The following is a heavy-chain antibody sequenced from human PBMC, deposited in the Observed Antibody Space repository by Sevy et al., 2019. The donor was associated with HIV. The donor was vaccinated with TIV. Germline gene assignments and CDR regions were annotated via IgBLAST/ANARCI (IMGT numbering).Heavy chain of an antibody. CDR2: ISGSGATT. Sequence: GGSLRLSCAASGFSFSTYAMNWVRQAPGKGLEWVSGISGSGATTYYADSLKGRFTISRDISKNTLYLQMNSPRDEDTAVYYCAKGGGSSYGYYYGMDVWGQGTTVTVSS. J-gene: IGHJ6*02. V-gene: IGHV3-23*01. D-gene: IGHD3-22*01. CDR3: AKGGGSSYGYYYGMDV. CDR1: GFSFSTYA.